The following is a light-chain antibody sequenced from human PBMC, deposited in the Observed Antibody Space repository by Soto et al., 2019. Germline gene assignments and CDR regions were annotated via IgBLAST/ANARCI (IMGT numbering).Light chain of an antibody. CDR1: QGVSSSS. V-gene: IGKV3-20*01. CDR2: GAS. CDR3: QQYGSSPT. Sequence: EIVLTQSPGTLSLSPGERATLSCRASQGVSSSSLAWYQKKPGQAPRLLIFGASNRATGIPYRFSGSGSGTDFTLTSSRLEHEDFAEFYCQQYGSSPTFGQGTKLEIK. J-gene: IGKJ2*01.